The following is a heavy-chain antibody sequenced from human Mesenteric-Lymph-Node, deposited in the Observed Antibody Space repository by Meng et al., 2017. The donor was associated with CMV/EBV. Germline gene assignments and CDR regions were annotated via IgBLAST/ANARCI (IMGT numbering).Heavy chain of an antibody. D-gene: IGHD1-14*01. CDR3: ASLIRVQPI. CDR1: GFVFRSYW. V-gene: IGHV3-74*01. Sequence: GESLKISCAASGFVFRSYWIHWVRQVPGRGLVWVSNIGSDGGLTNYADSVKGRFTISRDNAKNTLYLQMNSLRAEDTAVYYCASLIRVQPIWGQGTMVTVSS. CDR2: IGSDGGLT. J-gene: IGHJ3*02.